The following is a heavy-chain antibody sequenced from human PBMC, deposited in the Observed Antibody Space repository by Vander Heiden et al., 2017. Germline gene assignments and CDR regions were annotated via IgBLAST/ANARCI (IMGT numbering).Heavy chain of an antibody. J-gene: IGHJ4*02. Sequence: EVQLVQSGAEVKEHGESLKISCQGSGYSFTTYWIGWVRQMPGKGLEWMGKMYPGDSDTRYSPSFEGQVTMSADKSSSTAYLQWSSLKASDTAIYYCVRRTGYCNNGVCYFDYWGQGTLVTVCS. CDR1: GYSFTTYW. CDR3: VRRTGYCNNGVCYFDY. CDR2: MYPGDSDT. V-gene: IGHV5-51*01. D-gene: IGHD2-8*01.